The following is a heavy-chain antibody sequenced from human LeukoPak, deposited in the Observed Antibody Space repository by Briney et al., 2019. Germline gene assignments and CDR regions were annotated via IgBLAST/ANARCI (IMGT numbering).Heavy chain of an antibody. Sequence: ASVKVFCKASGYTFASYGISWVRQAPGQGLEWMGWISAYNGNTNYAQKLQGRVTMTTDTSTSTAYMELRSLRSDDTAVYYCARESRYSGYDFIDYWGQGTLVTVSS. J-gene: IGHJ4*02. CDR3: ARESRYSGYDFIDY. D-gene: IGHD5-12*01. CDR1: GYTFASYG. V-gene: IGHV1-18*01. CDR2: ISAYNGNT.